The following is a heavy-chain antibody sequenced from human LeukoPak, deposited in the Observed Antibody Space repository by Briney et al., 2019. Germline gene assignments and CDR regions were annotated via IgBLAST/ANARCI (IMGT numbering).Heavy chain of an antibody. V-gene: IGHV3-30-3*01. J-gene: IGHJ6*02. CDR2: ISYDGSNK. Sequence: PGRSLRLSCAASGFTFSSYAMHRVRQAPGKGLEWVAVISYDGSNKYYADSVKGRFTISRDNSKNTLYLQMNSLRAEDTAVYYCARDGGDIVVVPAADYYYYYGMDVWGQGTTVTVSS. CDR3: ARDGGDIVVVPAADYYYYYGMDV. CDR1: GFTFSSYA. D-gene: IGHD2-2*01.